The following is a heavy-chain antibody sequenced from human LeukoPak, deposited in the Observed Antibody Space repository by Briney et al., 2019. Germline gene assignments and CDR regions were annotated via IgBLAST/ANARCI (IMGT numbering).Heavy chain of an antibody. J-gene: IGHJ6*03. V-gene: IGHV1-18*01. CDR1: GYTFTSYG. CDR2: ISAYNGNT. CDR3: ARGLDYYGSGSYCRGSYYYYMDV. Sequence: ASVKVSCKASGYTFTSYGISWVRQAPGQGLEWMGWISAYNGNTNYAQKLQGRVTMTTDTSTSTAYMELRSLRSDDTAVYYCARGLDYYGSGSYCRGSYYYYMDVWGKGTTVTVSS. D-gene: IGHD3-10*01.